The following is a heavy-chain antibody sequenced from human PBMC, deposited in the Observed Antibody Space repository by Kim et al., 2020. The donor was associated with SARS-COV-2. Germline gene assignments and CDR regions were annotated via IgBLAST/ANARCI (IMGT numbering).Heavy chain of an antibody. V-gene: IGHV3-23*01. J-gene: IGHJ4*02. Sequence: GGSLRLSCAASGFTFSNHAMNWVRQAPGKGLEWVSGIICSAGTTYYADSVKGRFTISRDNSKNALYLQMNSLRGEDTAVYYCARSRTNTGSYCSDYWGQGTLVTVSS. CDR3: ARSRTNTGSYCSDY. D-gene: IGHD1-26*01. CDR2: IICSAGTT. CDR1: GFTFSNHA.